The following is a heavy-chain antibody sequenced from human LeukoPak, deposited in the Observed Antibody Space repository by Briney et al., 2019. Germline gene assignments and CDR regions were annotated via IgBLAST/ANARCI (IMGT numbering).Heavy chain of an antibody. CDR3: ARGSGSRPFDY. V-gene: IGHV4-59*01. Sequence: KPSETLSLTCTVSGGSLSDSYWTWIRQTPGKGLEWIGCIYYRGTAYYNPSLRSRVTISVDTSKNQFSLKVTSVTAADTAVFYCARGSGSRPFDYWGQGTLVTVSS. CDR1: GGSLSDSY. D-gene: IGHD1-26*01. J-gene: IGHJ4*02. CDR2: IYYRGTA.